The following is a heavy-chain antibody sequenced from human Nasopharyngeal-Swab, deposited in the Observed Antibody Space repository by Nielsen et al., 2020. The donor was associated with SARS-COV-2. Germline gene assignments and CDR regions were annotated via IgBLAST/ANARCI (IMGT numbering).Heavy chain of an antibody. J-gene: IGHJ6*02. CDR2: IYYSGST. Sequence: WIRQPPGKGLEWIGYIYYSGSTNYNPSLKSRVTISVDTSKNQFSLKLSSVTAADTAVYYCAIGGGGSYYYSMDVWGQGTTVTVSS. CDR3: AIGGGGSYYYSMDV. V-gene: IGHV4-59*01. D-gene: IGHD3-16*01.